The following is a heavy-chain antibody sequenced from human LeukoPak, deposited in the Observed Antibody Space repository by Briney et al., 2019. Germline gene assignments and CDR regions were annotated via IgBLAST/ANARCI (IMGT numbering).Heavy chain of an antibody. CDR3: ARTPTYYYDSSGLFDY. V-gene: IGHV4-34*01. Sequence: SETLSLTCAVYGGSFSGYYWSWIRQPPAKGLEWIGEINHSGSTNYNPSLKSLVTISVDTSKNQFSLKLSSVTDADTDVYSCARTPTYYYDSSGLFDYWGQGTLVTVSS. J-gene: IGHJ4*02. CDR2: INHSGST. D-gene: IGHD3-22*01. CDR1: GGSFSGYY.